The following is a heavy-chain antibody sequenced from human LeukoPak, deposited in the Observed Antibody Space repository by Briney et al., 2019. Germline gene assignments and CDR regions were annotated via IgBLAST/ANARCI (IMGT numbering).Heavy chain of an antibody. CDR3: ARTGYYDSSGYDY. CDR2: ISSSSSYT. J-gene: IGHJ4*02. CDR1: GFTFSSYG. D-gene: IGHD3-22*01. Sequence: PGGSLRLSCAASGFTFSSYGMHWVRQAPGKGLEWVSYISSSSSYTNYADSVKGRFTISRDNAKNSLYLQMNSLRAEDTAVYYCARTGYYDSSGYDYWGQGTLVTASS. V-gene: IGHV3-21*05.